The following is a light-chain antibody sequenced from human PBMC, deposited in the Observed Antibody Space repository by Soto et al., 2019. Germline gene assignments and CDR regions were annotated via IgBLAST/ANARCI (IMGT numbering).Light chain of an antibody. J-gene: IGKJ4*01. V-gene: IGKV1-39*01. CDR2: AAS. CDR3: QQSYSTLVLT. Sequence: IHMTQSPSSLSASVGDRVTITCRASQGVDSDLSWYQQKPGKAPKLLIYAASSLHSGVPTRFRGSGSGTHSPLTISSLQPEDVATYYCQQSYSTLVLTFVGGTQVELK. CDR1: QGVDSD.